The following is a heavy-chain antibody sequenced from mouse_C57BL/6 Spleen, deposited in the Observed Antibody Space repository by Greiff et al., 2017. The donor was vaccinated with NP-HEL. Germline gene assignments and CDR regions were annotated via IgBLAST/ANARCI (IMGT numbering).Heavy chain of an antibody. D-gene: IGHD1-1*01. J-gene: IGHJ2*01. Sequence: QVQLQQPGAELVKPGASVKLSCKASGYTFTSYWMHWVKQRPGRGLEWIGRIDPNSGGTKYNKKFKGKSTLTVDKSSSTAYMQLSSLTSEDSAVYYCARGGNYGSSLYYFDYWGQGTTLTVSS. CDR2: IDPNSGGT. CDR3: ARGGNYGSSLYYFDY. V-gene: IGHV1-62-3*01. CDR1: GYTFTSYW.